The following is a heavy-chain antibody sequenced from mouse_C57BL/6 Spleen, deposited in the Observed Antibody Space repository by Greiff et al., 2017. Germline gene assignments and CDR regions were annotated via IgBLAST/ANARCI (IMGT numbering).Heavy chain of an antibody. J-gene: IGHJ3*01. CDR2: INPGSGGT. CDR1: GYAFTNYL. V-gene: IGHV1-54*01. D-gene: IGHD3-2*02. CDR3: AREGAQATFAY. Sequence: LQESGAELVRPGTSVKVSCKASGYAFTNYLIEWVKQRPGQGLEWIGVINPGSGGTNYNEKFKGKATLTADKSSSTAYMQLSSLTSEDSAVYFCAREGAQATFAYWGQGTLVTVSA.